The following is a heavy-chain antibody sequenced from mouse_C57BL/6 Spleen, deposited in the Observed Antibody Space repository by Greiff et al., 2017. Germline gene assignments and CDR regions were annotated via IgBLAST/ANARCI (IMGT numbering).Heavy chain of an antibody. V-gene: IGHV1-59*01. CDR3: ARWYGSEAY. CDR2: IDPSDSYT. D-gene: IGHD1-1*01. Sequence: QVQLKQPGAELVRPGTSVKLSCKASGYTFTSYWMHWVKQRPGQGLEWIGVIDPSDSYTNYNQKFKGKATLTVDTSSSTAYMQLSSLTSEDSAVYYCARWYGSEAYWGQGTLVTVSA. CDR1: GYTFTSYW. J-gene: IGHJ3*01.